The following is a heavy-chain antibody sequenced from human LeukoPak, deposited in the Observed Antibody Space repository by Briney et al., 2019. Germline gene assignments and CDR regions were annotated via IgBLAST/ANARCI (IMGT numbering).Heavy chain of an antibody. J-gene: IGHJ6*03. CDR1: GFTFSSFD. V-gene: IGHV3-13*01. Sequence: GGSLRLSCAASGFTFSSFDMHWVRQPTGQGLEWVSTMGTANTYYPGSVEGRFTLSRDNAKNSLYLQMNSLTAGDTAVYYCARGPPRGKYYYLDVWGKGTTVTVSS. D-gene: IGHD1-1*01. CDR2: MGTANT. CDR3: ARGPPRGKYYYLDV.